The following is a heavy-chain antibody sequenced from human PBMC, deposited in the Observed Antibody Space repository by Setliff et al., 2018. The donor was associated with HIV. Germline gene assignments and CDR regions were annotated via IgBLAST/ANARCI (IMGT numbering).Heavy chain of an antibody. CDR3: ARGTYCGGDCYSSLLASYYFDY. V-gene: IGHV1-3*01. D-gene: IGHD2-21*01. CDR1: GYTFSTYA. J-gene: IGHJ4*02. Sequence: ASVKVSCKASGYTFSTYAMHWVRQAPGQRLEWMGWINAGNGNTEYSQKFQGRVIITRDTSATTAYMELYSLRSEDTAVYYCARGTYCGGDCYSSLLASYYFDYWVQETLVTVSS. CDR2: INAGNGNT.